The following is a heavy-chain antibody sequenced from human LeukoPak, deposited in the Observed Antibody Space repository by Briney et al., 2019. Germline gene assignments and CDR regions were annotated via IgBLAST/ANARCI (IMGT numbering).Heavy chain of an antibody. Sequence: GGSLRLSCAASGFTFSSYSMNWVRQAPGKGLEWVSYISSSGSTIYYADSVKARFTISRDNAKNSLYLQMNSLRAEDTAVYYCARANNDILTGYYIPYDYWGQGTLVTVSS. CDR3: ARANNDILTGYYIPYDY. V-gene: IGHV3-48*04. CDR2: ISSSGSTI. J-gene: IGHJ4*02. D-gene: IGHD3-9*01. CDR1: GFTFSSYS.